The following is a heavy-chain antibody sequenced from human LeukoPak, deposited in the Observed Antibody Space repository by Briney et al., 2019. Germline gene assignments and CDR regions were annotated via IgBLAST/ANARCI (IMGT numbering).Heavy chain of an antibody. CDR2: ISYDGSNK. V-gene: IGHV3-30*18. Sequence: PGRSLRLSCAASGFTFSSYGMHWVRQAPGKGLEWVAVISYDGSNKYYADSVKGRFTISRDNSKNTLYLQMNSLRAEDTAVYYCAKLLQSITMVRGVIDYWGQGTLVTVSS. CDR1: GFTFSSYG. J-gene: IGHJ4*02. D-gene: IGHD3-10*01. CDR3: AKLLQSITMVRGVIDY.